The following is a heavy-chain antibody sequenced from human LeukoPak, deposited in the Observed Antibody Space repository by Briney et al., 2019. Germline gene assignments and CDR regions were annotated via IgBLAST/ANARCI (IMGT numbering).Heavy chain of an antibody. J-gene: IGHJ4*02. D-gene: IGHD5-12*01. V-gene: IGHV1-18*01. CDR3: ARHPGAYDPHFFDS. CDR2: ISAYSGNT. Sequence: GASVKVSCKASGYTFTSYGISWVRQAPGQGLEWMGWISAYSGNTNYAQKLQGRVTMTTDTSTSTAYMELRRLRSDDTAMYYCARHPGAYDPHFFDSWGQGSLVTVSS. CDR1: GYTFTSYG.